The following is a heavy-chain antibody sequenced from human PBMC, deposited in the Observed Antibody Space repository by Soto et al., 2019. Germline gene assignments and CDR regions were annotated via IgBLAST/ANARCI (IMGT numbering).Heavy chain of an antibody. CDR1: GGTFSSYA. CDR2: IIPYNGDT. Sequence: GASVKVSCKASGGTFSSYAISWVRQAPGQGLEWMGGIIPYNGDTTYAQKVQGRVTMTTDTSTRTAYLELGSLRSDDTAVYYCAREVGHMDVWGQGTTVTVSS. J-gene: IGHJ6*02. CDR3: AREVGHMDV. V-gene: IGHV1-18*01.